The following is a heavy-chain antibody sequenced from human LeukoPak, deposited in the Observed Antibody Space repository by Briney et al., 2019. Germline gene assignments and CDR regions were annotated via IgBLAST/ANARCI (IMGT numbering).Heavy chain of an antibody. CDR2: INPNSGGT. CDR1: GYTFTGYY. Sequence: ASVKVSCKASGYTFTGYYIHWVRQAPGQGLEWMGWINPNSGGTNYAQKFQGRVTMTRDTSISTAYMELSRLRSDDTAVYYCARDLSTIHYYGMDVWGQGTTVTVSS. D-gene: IGHD3-3*02. CDR3: ARDLSTIHYYGMDV. J-gene: IGHJ6*02. V-gene: IGHV1-2*02.